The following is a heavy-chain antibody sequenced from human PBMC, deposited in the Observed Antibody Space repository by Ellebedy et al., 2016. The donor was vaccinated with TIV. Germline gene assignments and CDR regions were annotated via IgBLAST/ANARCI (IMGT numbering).Heavy chain of an antibody. CDR2: IYYSGST. V-gene: IGHV4-61*01. J-gene: IGHJ4*02. D-gene: IGHD2-8*02. CDR1: GGSVSSGSYY. Sequence: SETLSLTXTVSGGSVSSGSYYWSWIRQPPGKGLEWIGYIYYSGSTNYNPSLKSRVTISVDTSKNQFSLKLSSVTAADTAVYYCARDPGTGAYYWGQGTLVTVSS. CDR3: ARDPGTGAYY.